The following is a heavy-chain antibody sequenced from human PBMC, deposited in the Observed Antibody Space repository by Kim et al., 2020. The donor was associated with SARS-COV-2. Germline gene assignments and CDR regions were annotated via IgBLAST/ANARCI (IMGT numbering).Heavy chain of an antibody. J-gene: IGHJ4*02. V-gene: IGHV4-59*09. Sequence: YNPSLKSRVTISVDTSKNQFSLKLSSVTAADTAVYYCARGQLWPIGGFDYWGQGTLVTVSS. CDR3: ARGQLWPIGGFDY. D-gene: IGHD3-10*01.